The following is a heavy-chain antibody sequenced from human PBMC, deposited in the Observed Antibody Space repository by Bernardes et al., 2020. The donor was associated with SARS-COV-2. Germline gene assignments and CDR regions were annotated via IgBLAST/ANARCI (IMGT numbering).Heavy chain of an antibody. CDR1: TGSLSGYY. CDR3: ARRRYFGSGRDWYFDL. D-gene: IGHD3-10*01. J-gene: IGHJ2*01. V-gene: IGHV4-34*01. Sequence: SEPLSLTCAVYTGSLSGYYWSWIRQSPGKGLEWIGESTHGGSTNYNPSLKSRVTISVDTSKNQFSLQVNSVSAADTAVYYCARRRYFGSGRDWYFDLWGRGTLVTVSS. CDR2: STHGGST.